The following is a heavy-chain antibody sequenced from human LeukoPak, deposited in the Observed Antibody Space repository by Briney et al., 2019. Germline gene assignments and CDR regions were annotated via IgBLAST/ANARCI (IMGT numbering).Heavy chain of an antibody. CDR2: IKQDGSEK. Sequence: QSGGSLRLSCAASGFTFSSDWMSWVRQAPGKGLEWVSNIKQDGSEKYYVDSVKGRFTISRDNTKNSLYLQMNSPRAEDTAVYYCAREAPYYDFWSSYSYGMDVWGQGTTVTVSS. D-gene: IGHD3-3*01. V-gene: IGHV3-7*01. J-gene: IGHJ6*02. CDR1: GFTFSSDW. CDR3: AREAPYYDFWSSYSYGMDV.